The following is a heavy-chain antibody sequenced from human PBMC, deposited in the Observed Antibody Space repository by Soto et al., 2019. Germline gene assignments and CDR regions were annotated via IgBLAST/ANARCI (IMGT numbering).Heavy chain of an antibody. V-gene: IGHV1-69*01. CDR2: IIPLTETP. CDR1: GGTFSNYA. D-gene: IGHD2-2*01. CDR3: AIGTRTSWTCDF. Sequence: QVQVVQSGAEVKQPGSSVKVSCKASGGTFSNYAISWVRQAPGHGLEWVGGIIPLTETPVYAQTVQGRLTITADEITSAAYMELSSLRSDDTAVYYCAIGTRTSWTCDFWGQGTLVTVSS. J-gene: IGHJ4*02.